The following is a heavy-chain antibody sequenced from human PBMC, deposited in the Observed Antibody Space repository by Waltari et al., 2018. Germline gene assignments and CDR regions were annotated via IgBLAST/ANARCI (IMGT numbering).Heavy chain of an antibody. Sequence: QVQLVQSGAEVKKPGASVKVSCKASGYTFTSYGISWVRRAPGQGFEWMGGISAYNGNTNYAQKLQGRFTMTTDTSTSTAYMELRSLRSDDTAVYYCARDVAVAEPQIYFDYWGQGTLVTVSS. D-gene: IGHD6-19*01. CDR2: ISAYNGNT. CDR3: ARDVAVAEPQIYFDY. V-gene: IGHV1-18*01. J-gene: IGHJ4*02. CDR1: GYTFTSYG.